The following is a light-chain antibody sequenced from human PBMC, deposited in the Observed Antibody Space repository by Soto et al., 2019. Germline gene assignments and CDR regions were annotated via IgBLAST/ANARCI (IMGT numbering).Light chain of an antibody. CDR2: AAS. J-gene: IGKJ4*01. CDR3: QQLRSYPST. Sequence: GDRVTITCRASQDIAIYLAWYHQKQGEAPKLLIYAASTLHGGVPSRFSGSGYGTDFALSITSLQAEDFATYYCQQLRSYPSTFGGGTKV. V-gene: IGKV1-9*01. CDR1: QDIAIY.